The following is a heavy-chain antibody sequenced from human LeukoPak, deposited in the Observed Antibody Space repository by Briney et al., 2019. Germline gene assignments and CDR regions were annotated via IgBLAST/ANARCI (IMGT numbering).Heavy chain of an antibody. V-gene: IGHV3-30*18. D-gene: IGHD2-15*01. J-gene: IGHJ4*02. Sequence: GRSLRLSCAASGFTFSSYGMPWVRQAPGKGLEWVAVISYDGSNKYYADSVKGRFTISRDNSKNTLYLQMNSLRAEDTAVYYCAKIGCSGGSCYDWGQGTLVTVSS. CDR3: AKIGCSGGSCYD. CDR1: GFTFSSYG. CDR2: ISYDGSNK.